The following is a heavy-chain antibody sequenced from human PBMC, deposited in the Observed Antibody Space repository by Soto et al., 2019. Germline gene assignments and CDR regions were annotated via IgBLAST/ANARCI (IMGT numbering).Heavy chain of an antibody. J-gene: IGHJ4*02. Sequence: QVHLVQSGAEVKKPGASVKVSCKASGYTFXXXXXXXXRQAPGQGLEWMGIINPSGGSTSSSQKXQXRXXXXRXTXXXXXXXXXXXLXSEDTAIYYCARGGPTARTPLDYWGQGTLVTVSS. CDR3: ARGGPTARTPLDY. V-gene: IGHV1-46*01. CDR1: GYTFXXXX. CDR2: INPSGGST. D-gene: IGHD3-16*01.